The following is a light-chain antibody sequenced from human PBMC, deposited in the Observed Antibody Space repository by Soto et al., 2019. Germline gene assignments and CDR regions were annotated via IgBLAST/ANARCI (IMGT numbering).Light chain of an antibody. J-gene: IGKJ1*01. Sequence: DKQMYKSLFTLSSKIRDRVTITCRASQNISSWLAWYQQKPGKAPKLLIYCASSLESGVPSRFSGSGPAAEFPLSIIFLQAEDVVTYCCEVYGFLLGT. CDR1: QNISSW. CDR3: EVYGFLLGT. CDR2: CAS. V-gene: IGKV1-5*01.